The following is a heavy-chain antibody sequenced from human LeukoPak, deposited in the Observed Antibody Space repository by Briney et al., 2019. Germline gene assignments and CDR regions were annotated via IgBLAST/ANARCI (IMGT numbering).Heavy chain of an antibody. Sequence: GGSLRLSCAASGFTFSSYAMSWVRQAPGKGLEWVSAISGSGGSTYYADSVKGRFTISRDNSKNTLYLQMNSLRAEDTAVYYCARDGHSGYDGGYYFDYWGQGTLVTVSS. CDR3: ARDGHSGYDGGYYFDY. J-gene: IGHJ4*02. V-gene: IGHV3-23*01. CDR1: GFTFSSYA. CDR2: ISGSGGST. D-gene: IGHD5-12*01.